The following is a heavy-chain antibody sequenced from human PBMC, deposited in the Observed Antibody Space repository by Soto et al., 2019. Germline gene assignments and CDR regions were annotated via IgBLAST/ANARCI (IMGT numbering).Heavy chain of an antibody. D-gene: IGHD6-19*01. CDR3: ASWYSSGWYGDYYYYGMDV. J-gene: IGHJ6*02. V-gene: IGHV4-4*02. Sequence: PSETLSLTCAVSGGSISSSNWWSWVRQPPGKGLERIGEIYHSGSTNYNPSLKSRVTISVDKSKNQFSLKLSSVTAADTAVYYCASWYSSGWYGDYYYYGMDVWGQGTTVTVSS. CDR2: IYHSGST. CDR1: GGSISSSNW.